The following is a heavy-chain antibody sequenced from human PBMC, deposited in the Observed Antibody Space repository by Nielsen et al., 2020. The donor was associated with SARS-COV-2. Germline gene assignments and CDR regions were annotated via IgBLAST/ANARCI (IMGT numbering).Heavy chain of an antibody. CDR2: IYSGGST. CDR3: ARPEGVGMDV. Sequence: GGSLRLSCAASGFTFSIYAMTWVRQAPGKVLEWVAVIYSGGSTYYADSVKGRFTISRDNSKNTLYIQMNSLRAEDTAVYYCARPEGVGMDVWGQGTTVTVSS. CDR1: GFTFSIYA. V-gene: IGHV3-53*01. J-gene: IGHJ6*02.